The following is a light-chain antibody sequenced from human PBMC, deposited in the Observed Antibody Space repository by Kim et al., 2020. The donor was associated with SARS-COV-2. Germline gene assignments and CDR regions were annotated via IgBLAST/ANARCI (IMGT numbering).Light chain of an antibody. CDR2: TAS. CDR3: QKYNSAPRT. CDR1: QGISTW. V-gene: IGKV1-27*01. J-gene: IGKJ1*01. Sequence: PSVGDRVTITCRASQGISTWLAWYQQKPGKAPKLLIHTASTLQSGVSSRFSGSGSGTDFTLTISSLQPEDVATYYCQKYNSAPRTFGQGTKVDIK.